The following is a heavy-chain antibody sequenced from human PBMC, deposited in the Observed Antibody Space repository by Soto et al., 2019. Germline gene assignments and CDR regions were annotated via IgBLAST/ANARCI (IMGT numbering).Heavy chain of an antibody. CDR1: GFTFSSYS. Sequence: PGGSLRLSCAASGFTFSSYSMNWVRQAPGKGLEWVSSISSSSSSYIYYADSVKGRFTISRDNAKNSLYLQMNSLRAEDTAVYYCARDRVFWQLNTHNWFDPWGQGTLVTVSS. V-gene: IGHV3-21*01. CDR3: ARDRVFWQLNTHNWFDP. CDR2: ISSSSSSYI. D-gene: IGHD6-13*01. J-gene: IGHJ5*02.